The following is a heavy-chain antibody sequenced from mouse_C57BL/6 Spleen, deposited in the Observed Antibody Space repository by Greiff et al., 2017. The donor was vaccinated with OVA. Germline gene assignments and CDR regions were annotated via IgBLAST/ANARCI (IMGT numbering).Heavy chain of an antibody. V-gene: IGHV3-6*01. D-gene: IGHD1-1*01. CDR1: GYSITSGYY. J-gene: IGHJ2*01. Sequence: EVKLQESGPGLVKPSQSLSLTCSVTGYSITSGYYWNWIRQFPGNKLEWMGYISYDGSNNYNPSLKNRISITRDTSKNQCFLKLNSVTTEDTATYDCARGDFITTYYFDYWGQGTTLTVSS. CDR3: ARGDFITTYYFDY. CDR2: ISYDGSN.